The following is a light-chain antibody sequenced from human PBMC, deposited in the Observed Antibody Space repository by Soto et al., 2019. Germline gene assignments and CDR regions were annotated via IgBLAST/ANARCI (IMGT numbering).Light chain of an antibody. J-gene: IGKJ1*01. V-gene: IGKV3-20*01. Sequence: EIMLTRAPGTLFLSSEERATVSCRASQSVSKNYLAWYKQKPGQAPRLLIYGASNRATGIPDRLSGSGSGTEFTLTISRLEPEDFAVYYCQQYGTSGTFGHGTKVDI. CDR3: QQYGTSGT. CDR1: QSVSKNY. CDR2: GAS.